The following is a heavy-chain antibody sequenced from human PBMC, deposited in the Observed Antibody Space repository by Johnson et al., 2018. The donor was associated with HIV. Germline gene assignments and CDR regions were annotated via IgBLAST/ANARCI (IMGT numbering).Heavy chain of an antibody. Sequence: MQLVESGGGLVKPGGSLRLSCAASGITFSNAWMSWVRHAPGKGLEWVGRIKSKTDGGTTDYAAPVRGRFTISKDDSKNTLYLQMNSLGAEATAFYYCSRDGGSRTGEAFDIWGQGTMVTGSS. V-gene: IGHV3-15*01. CDR1: GITFSNAW. D-gene: IGHD1-26*01. CDR2: IKSKTDGGTT. J-gene: IGHJ3*02. CDR3: SRDGGSRTGEAFDI.